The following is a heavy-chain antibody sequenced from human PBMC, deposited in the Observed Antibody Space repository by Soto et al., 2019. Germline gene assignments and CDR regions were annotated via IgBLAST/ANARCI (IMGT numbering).Heavy chain of an antibody. Sequence: SETLSLTCAVSGGSISSGGYSWSWIRQHPGKGLEWIGYIYYSGSTYYNPSLKSRVTISVETSKNQFSLKLSSVTAADTAVYYCARWWSGSRQGFDPWGQGTLVTVSS. CDR1: GGSISSGGYS. CDR3: ARWWSGSRQGFDP. D-gene: IGHD3-3*01. CDR2: IYYSGST. V-gene: IGHV4-31*11. J-gene: IGHJ5*02.